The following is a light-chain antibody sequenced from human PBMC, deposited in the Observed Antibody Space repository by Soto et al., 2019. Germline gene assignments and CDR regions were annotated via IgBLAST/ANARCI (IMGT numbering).Light chain of an antibody. CDR2: DAS. Sequence: DIQMTQSPSTLSASVGDRVTITCRASQSISSWLAWYQQKPGKAPKLLIYDASSLESGVPSRFSGSGSGTELTLTISSLQPDDFATYYCQQYNSYSHGTFGQGTKVEIK. CDR3: QQYNSYSHGT. V-gene: IGKV1-5*01. CDR1: QSISSW. J-gene: IGKJ1*01.